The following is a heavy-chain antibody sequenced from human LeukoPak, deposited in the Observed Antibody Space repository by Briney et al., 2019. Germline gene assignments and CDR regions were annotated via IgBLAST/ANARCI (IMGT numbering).Heavy chain of an antibody. CDR1: GYTFTGYY. CDR2: INPNSGGT. J-gene: IGHJ6*03. D-gene: IGHD5-18*01. CDR3: ARGGGYSYGYGTFYYYYYMDV. Sequence: ASVKVSCKASGYTFTGYYMHWVRQAPGQGLEWMGWINPNSGGTNYAQKFQGRVTMTRDTSISTAYMELSRLRSDDTAVYYCARGGGYSYGYGTFYYYYYMDVWGKGTTVTVSS. V-gene: IGHV1-2*02.